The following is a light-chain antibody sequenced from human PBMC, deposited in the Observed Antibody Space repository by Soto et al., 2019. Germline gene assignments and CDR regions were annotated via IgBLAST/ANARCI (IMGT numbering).Light chain of an antibody. CDR3: QQYGSSRAT. CDR1: QSVSSSY. V-gene: IGKV3-20*01. J-gene: IGKJ3*01. Sequence: EIVLTPSPGTLSLSPGERATLSCRASQSVSSSYLAWYQQKPGQAPRLLIYGASSRATGIPDRFSGSGSGTDFTLTISRLEPEDFAVYYCQQYGSSRATFGPGTKVDIK. CDR2: GAS.